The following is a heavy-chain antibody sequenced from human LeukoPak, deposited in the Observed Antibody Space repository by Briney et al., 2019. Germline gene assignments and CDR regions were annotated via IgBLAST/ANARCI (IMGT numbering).Heavy chain of an antibody. V-gene: IGHV3-23*01. CDR1: GFTSRNSV. CDR3: ATYRQVLLPFES. D-gene: IGHD2-8*02. CDR2: SDTDGDT. J-gene: IGHJ4*02. Sequence: GGSLRLSCAASGFTSRNSVMSWVRQPPGKGLEWVSSSDTDGDTQYADSVKGRFTMSRDNSKNTLYLRMNSLRAEDTAIYYCATYRQVLLPFESWGQGTLVTVSS.